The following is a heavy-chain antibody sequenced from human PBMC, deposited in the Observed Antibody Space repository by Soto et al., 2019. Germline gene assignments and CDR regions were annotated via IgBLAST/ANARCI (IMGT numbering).Heavy chain of an antibody. CDR2: IQPGDSDT. CDR3: ARRSMNWFDP. V-gene: IGHV5-51*01. Sequence: PGESLKISCKGSGYSFTTYWIGWVRQMPGKGLEWMGIIQPGDSDTRYSPSFQGQVTISADKSISTAYLQWSSLKASDTAIYYCARRSMNWFDPWGQGTLVTVSS. J-gene: IGHJ5*02. D-gene: IGHD6-6*01. CDR1: GYSFTTYW.